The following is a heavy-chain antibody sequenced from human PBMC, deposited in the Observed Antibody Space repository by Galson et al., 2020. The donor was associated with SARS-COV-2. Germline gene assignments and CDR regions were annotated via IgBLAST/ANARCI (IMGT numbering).Heavy chain of an antibody. CDR2: ISDDGTNT. V-gene: IGHV3-30*18. Sequence: GASLKISCAASGFTFSNFAMHWVRQAPGKGLEWVAVISDDGTNTYYRDSVKGRFSISRDNSKNTLYLQMNSLRVEDTAVYHCAKSLWFGEILSPFDYWGQGAQATVSS. CDR3: AKSLWFGEILSPFDY. J-gene: IGHJ4*02. CDR1: GFTFSNFA. D-gene: IGHD3-10*01.